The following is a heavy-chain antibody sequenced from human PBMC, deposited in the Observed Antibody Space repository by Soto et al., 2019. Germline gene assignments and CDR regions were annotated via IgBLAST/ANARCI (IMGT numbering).Heavy chain of an antibody. Sequence: QVQLVESGGGVVQPGKSLRLSCAASGFTFSSYGMHWVSQAPGKGLEWVAVIWYDGSNKYYADSVKGRFTISRDNSKDTLDLQMNSLRAEDTAVYYCARDREQWLVGYYFDYWGQGTLVTVSS. CDR3: ARDREQWLVGYYFDY. CDR2: IWYDGSNK. D-gene: IGHD6-19*01. V-gene: IGHV3-33*01. J-gene: IGHJ4*02. CDR1: GFTFSSYG.